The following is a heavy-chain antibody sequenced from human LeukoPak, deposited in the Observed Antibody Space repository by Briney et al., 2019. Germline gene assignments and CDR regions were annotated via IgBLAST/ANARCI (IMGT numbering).Heavy chain of an antibody. Sequence: PGRSLRLSCAASGFTFSSYGMHWVRQAPGKGLEWVAVISYDGSNKYYADSVKGRFNISRDNSKNTLYLQMNSLRAEDTAVYYCAKDSQPGVTIAAAGYWGQGTLVTVSS. V-gene: IGHV3-30*18. CDR1: GFTFSSYG. CDR2: ISYDGSNK. D-gene: IGHD6-13*01. CDR3: AKDSQPGVTIAAAGY. J-gene: IGHJ4*02.